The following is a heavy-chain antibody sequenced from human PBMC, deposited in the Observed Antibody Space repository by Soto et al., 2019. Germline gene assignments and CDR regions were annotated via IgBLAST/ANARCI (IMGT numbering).Heavy chain of an antibody. CDR1: GGSVSSGSYY. CDR3: ARVDTAMVMFLYYGMDV. V-gene: IGHV4-61*01. CDR2: IYYSGST. Sequence: RPSETLSLTCTVSGGSVSSGSYYWSWIRQPPGKGLEWIGYIYYSGSTNYNPSLKSRVTISVDTPKNQFSLKLSSVTAADTAVYYCARVDTAMVMFLYYGMDVWGQGTTVTVSS. D-gene: IGHD5-18*01. J-gene: IGHJ6*02.